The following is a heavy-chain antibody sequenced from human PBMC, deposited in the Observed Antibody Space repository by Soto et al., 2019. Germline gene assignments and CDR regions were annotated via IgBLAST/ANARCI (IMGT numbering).Heavy chain of an antibody. D-gene: IGHD3-22*01. CDR3: ARGAYYYDSSGYYYGRSLTYYFDY. Sequence: PSETLSLTCRVSGGSISSYYWSWIRQPPGKGLEWIGYIYYSGSTNYNPSLKSRVTISVDTSKNQFSLRLSSVTAADTAVYYCARGAYYYDSSGYYYGRSLTYYFDYWGQGTLVTVFS. V-gene: IGHV4-59*01. CDR2: IYYSGST. J-gene: IGHJ4*02. CDR1: GGSISSYY.